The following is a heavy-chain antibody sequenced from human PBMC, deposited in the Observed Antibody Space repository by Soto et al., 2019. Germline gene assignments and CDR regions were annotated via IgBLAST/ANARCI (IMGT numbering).Heavy chain of an antibody. Sequence: SVKVSCKASGGTFSNYVVNWVRQAPGQGLEWMGRIIPISGAANYAQKFQGRVTITAEKSTSTSYMELSAVTAEDTAVYYWARSRQRDTGRGLDVWGQGTTVTVSS. CDR3: ARSRQRDTGRGLDV. J-gene: IGHJ6*02. CDR2: IIPISGAA. D-gene: IGHD5-18*01. V-gene: IGHV1-69*06. CDR1: GGTFSNYV.